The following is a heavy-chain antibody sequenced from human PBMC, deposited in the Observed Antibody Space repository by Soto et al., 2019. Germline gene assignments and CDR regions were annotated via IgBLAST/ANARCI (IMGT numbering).Heavy chain of an antibody. CDR1: GFTFRNYG. CDR2: IWYDGSKT. Sequence: GGSLRLSCTASGFTFRNYGMHWVRQAPGKGLEWVALIWYDGSKTFYADSEKGRLNISRDNAKNTLYLQINSLSVEDTGIYYCARETVEMTTVRLFDYWGPGTLVTVS. J-gene: IGHJ4*02. V-gene: IGHV3-33*01. D-gene: IGHD4-4*01. CDR3: ARETVEMTTVRLFDY.